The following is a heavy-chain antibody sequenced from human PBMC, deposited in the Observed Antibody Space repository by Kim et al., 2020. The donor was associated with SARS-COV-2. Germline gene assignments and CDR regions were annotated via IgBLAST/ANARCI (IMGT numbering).Heavy chain of an antibody. J-gene: IGHJ5*01. CDR2: INHSGST. Sequence: SETLSLTCAVYGGSFSGYYWSWIRQPPGKGLEWIGEINHSGSTNYNPSLKSRVTISVDTSKNQFSLKLSSVTAADTAVYYCARGRRLLWFGELFHNNWF. CDR3: ARGRRLLWFGELFHNNWF. CDR1: GGSFSGYY. V-gene: IGHV4-34*01. D-gene: IGHD3-10*01.